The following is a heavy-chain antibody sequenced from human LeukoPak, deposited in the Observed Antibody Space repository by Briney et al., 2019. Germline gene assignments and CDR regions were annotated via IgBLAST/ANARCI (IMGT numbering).Heavy chain of an antibody. Sequence: GGSLRLSCAASGFTFSSYAMSWVRQAPGKGLEWVSAISGSGGSTYYADSVKGRFTISRDNSKNTLYLQMNSLRAEDTAVYYCAKDHYYDSSGPMGFDIWGQGTMVTVSS. CDR3: AKDHYYDSSGPMGFDI. J-gene: IGHJ3*02. V-gene: IGHV3-23*01. CDR1: GFTFSSYA. D-gene: IGHD3-22*01. CDR2: ISGSGGST.